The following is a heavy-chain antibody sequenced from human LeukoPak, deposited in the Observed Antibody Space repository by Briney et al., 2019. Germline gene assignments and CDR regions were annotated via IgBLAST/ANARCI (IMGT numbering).Heavy chain of an antibody. CDR1: GFTFSSYG. CDR2: ISGSGGST. V-gene: IGHV3-23*01. D-gene: IGHD5-12*01. J-gene: IGHJ4*02. Sequence: GGSLSLSCAASGFTFSSYGMSWVRQAPGKGLEWVSAISGSGGSTYYADSVKGRFTISRDNSKNTLYLQMNSLRAEDTAVYYCAKDPFSGYAGSDYWGQGTLVTVSS. CDR3: AKDPFSGYAGSDY.